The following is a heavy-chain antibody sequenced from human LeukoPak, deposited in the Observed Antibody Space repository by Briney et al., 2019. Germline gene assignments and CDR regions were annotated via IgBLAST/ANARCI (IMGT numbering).Heavy chain of an antibody. D-gene: IGHD6-13*01. J-gene: IGHJ4*02. V-gene: IGHV4-30-2*01. CDR1: GGSISSGGYY. Sequence: PSETLSLTCTVSGGSISSGGYYWSWIRQPPGKGLEWIGYIYHSGSTYYNPSLKSRVTISVDRSKNQFSLKLSSVTAADTAVYYCARVGSSWSYFDYWGQGTLVTVSS. CDR3: ARVGSSWSYFDY. CDR2: IYHSGST.